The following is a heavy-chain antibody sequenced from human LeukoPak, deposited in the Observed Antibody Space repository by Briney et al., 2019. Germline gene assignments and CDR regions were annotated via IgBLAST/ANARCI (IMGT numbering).Heavy chain of an antibody. CDR3: ARDRGSPDRTTGRSYGMDV. Sequence: AAVKVSCKASGYTFTGYYMHWVRQAPGQGLEWMGWINPNSGGTNYAQKFQGWVTMTRDTSISTAYMELSRVRSDDTAVYYCARDRGSPDRTTGRSYGMDVWGKGTTVTVSS. J-gene: IGHJ6*04. CDR1: GYTFTGYY. V-gene: IGHV1-2*04. D-gene: IGHD1-1*01. CDR2: INPNSGGT.